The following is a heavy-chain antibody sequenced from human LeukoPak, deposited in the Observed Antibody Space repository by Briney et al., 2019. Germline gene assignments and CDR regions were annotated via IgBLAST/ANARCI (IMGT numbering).Heavy chain of an antibody. J-gene: IGHJ6*03. CDR2: INSDGSST. D-gene: IGHD3-22*01. CDR3: ARVAPYYDSSGYHTYYYYYMDV. Sequence: GGSLRLSCAASGFTFSSYWMHWVRQAPGKGLGWVSRINSDGSSTSYADSVKGRFTIPRDNAKNTLYLQMNSLRAEDTAVYYCARVAPYYDSSGYHTYYYYYMDVWGKGTTVTVSS. V-gene: IGHV3-74*01. CDR1: GFTFSSYW.